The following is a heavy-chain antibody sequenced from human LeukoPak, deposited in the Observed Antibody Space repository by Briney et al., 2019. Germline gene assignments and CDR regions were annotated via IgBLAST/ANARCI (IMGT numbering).Heavy chain of an antibody. Sequence: GASVKVSCKASGYTFTSYGISWVRQAPGQGLEWMGWISAYNGNTNYAQKLQGRVTMTTDTSTSTAYMELRSLRSDDTAVYYCARVRVGATYYYYYYMDVWGKGTTVTVSS. CDR1: GYTFTSYG. V-gene: IGHV1-18*01. D-gene: IGHD1-26*01. J-gene: IGHJ6*03. CDR3: ARVRVGATYYYYYYMDV. CDR2: ISAYNGNT.